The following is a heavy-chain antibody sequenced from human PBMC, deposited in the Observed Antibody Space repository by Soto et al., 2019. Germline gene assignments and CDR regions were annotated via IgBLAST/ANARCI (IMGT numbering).Heavy chain of an antibody. V-gene: IGHV4-59*01. CDR3: ARDYVEDTMFGAGFDYYGMDV. Sequence: SETLSLTCTVSGGSISSYYWSWIRQPPGKGLEWIGYIYYSGSTNYNPSLKSRVTISVDTSKNQFSLKLSSVTAADTAVYYCARDYVEDTMFGAGFDYYGMDVWGQGTTVTVSS. CDR1: GGSISSYY. CDR2: IYYSGST. J-gene: IGHJ6*02. D-gene: IGHD3-3*01.